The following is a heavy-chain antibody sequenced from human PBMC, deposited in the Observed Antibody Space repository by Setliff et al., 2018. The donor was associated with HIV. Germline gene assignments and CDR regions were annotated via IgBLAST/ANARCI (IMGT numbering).Heavy chain of an antibody. V-gene: IGHV3-72*01. Sequence: PGGSLRLSCAASGFTFSDHYMDWVRQAPGKGLEWVGRTRNKVNSYTTEYAASVKGRFTISRDDSKNSLYLQMNSLKTEDTAVYYCARGRLLWSGSYYYYYMDAWGKGTTVTVSS. CDR1: GFTFSDHY. J-gene: IGHJ6*03. D-gene: IGHD3-10*01. CDR2: TRNKVNSYTT. CDR3: ARGRLLWSGSYYYYYMDA.